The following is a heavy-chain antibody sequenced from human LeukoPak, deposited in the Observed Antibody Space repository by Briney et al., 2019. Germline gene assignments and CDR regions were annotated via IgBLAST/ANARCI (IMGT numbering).Heavy chain of an antibody. D-gene: IGHD5-12*01. CDR2: IYYSGST. Sequence: PSQTLSLTCTVSGGSISSGDYYWSWIRQPPGKGLEWIGYIYYSGSTYYNPSLKSRVTISVDTSKNQFSLKLSSVTAADTAVYYCARDLEGYSGYDMDYYYGMDVWGQGTTVTVSS. V-gene: IGHV4-30-4*01. J-gene: IGHJ6*02. CDR1: GGSISSGDYY. CDR3: ARDLEGYSGYDMDYYYGMDV.